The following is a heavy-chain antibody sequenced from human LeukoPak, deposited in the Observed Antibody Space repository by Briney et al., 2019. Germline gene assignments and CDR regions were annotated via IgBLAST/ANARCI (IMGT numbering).Heavy chain of an antibody. CDR3: ARLWGSGWYDFFDY. J-gene: IGHJ4*02. CDR2: IYYRGNT. V-gene: IGHV4-30-4*08. Sequence: SETLSLTCTVSGGSISSADYYWSWIRQPPGMGLEWIGHIYYRGNTHYNPSLESRISMSVDTSKNQFSLKLTSVTAADTAVYYCARLWGSGWYDFFDYWGQGTLVTVSS. D-gene: IGHD6-19*01. CDR1: GGSISSADYY.